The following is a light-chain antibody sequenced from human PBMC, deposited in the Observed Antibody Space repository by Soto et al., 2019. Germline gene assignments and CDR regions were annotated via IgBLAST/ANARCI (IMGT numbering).Light chain of an antibody. V-gene: IGLV2-8*01. CDR1: SRDVGGYNY. CDR2: QVN. Sequence: QSVLTQPPSASGSPGQSVTISCTGTSRDVGGYNYVPWYQQHPGKAPKLMIYQVNKRPSGVPDRFSGSKSGNTASLTVSGLQAEDEADYYCSSYAVSNNFDVIFGGGTKVTVL. CDR3: SSYAVSNNFDVI. J-gene: IGLJ2*01.